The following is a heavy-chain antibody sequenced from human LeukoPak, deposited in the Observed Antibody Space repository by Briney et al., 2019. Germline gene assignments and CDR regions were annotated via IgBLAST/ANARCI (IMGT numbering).Heavy chain of an antibody. V-gene: IGHV4-34*01. CDR1: GGSFSGYY. Sequence: SETLSLTCGVYGGSFSGYYWTWIRQSPGMGVEWIGEIIHSGSTNYNPSLTSRVTISVDTSKKQFSLELSSVTAADTAVYYCARGILVTVYAAFDWWGQGTLVTVSS. CDR2: IIHSGST. CDR3: ARGILVTVYAAFDW. D-gene: IGHD2-8*01. J-gene: IGHJ4*02.